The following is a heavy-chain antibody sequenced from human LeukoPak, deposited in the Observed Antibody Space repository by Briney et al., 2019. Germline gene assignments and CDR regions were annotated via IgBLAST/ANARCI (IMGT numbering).Heavy chain of an antibody. V-gene: IGHV1-2*02. D-gene: IGHD3-10*01. CDR1: GYTFTGYY. J-gene: IGHJ4*02. CDR2: INPSSGGT. CDR3: ARVARGGEDDY. Sequence: ASVKVSCKASGYTFTGYYMHWVRQAPGQGLEWMGWINPSSGGTNYAQKFQGRVTMTRDTSISTAYMELSRLRSDDTAVYYCARVARGGEDDYWGQGTLVTVSS.